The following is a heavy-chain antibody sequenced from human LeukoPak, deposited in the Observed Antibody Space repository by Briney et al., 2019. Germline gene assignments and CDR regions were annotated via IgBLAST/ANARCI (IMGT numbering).Heavy chain of an antibody. CDR2: INTNTGNP. CDR1: GYTFTSYA. V-gene: IGHV7-4-1*02. CDR3: AREMPSYGDYDDY. J-gene: IGHJ4*02. D-gene: IGHD4-17*01. Sequence: HAASVKVSCKASGYTFTSYAMNWVRQAPGQGLEWMGWINTNTGNPTYAQGFTGRFVFSLDTSVSTAYLQISSLKAEDTAVYYCAREMPSYGDYDDYWGQGTLVTVSS.